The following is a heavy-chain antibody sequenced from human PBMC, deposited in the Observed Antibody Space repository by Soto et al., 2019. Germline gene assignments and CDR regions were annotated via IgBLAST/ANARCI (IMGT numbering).Heavy chain of an antibody. V-gene: IGHV1-8*01. J-gene: IGHJ6*03. CDR1: GYTFTSYD. CDR2: MNPNSGNT. D-gene: IGHD3-10*01. Sequence: QVQLVQSGAEVKKPGASVKVSCKASGYTFTSYDINWVRQATGQGLEWMGWMNPNSGNTGYAQKFQGRVTMTRNTSISTAYMELSSLRSEDTAVYYCARGITRMVRGVRTYYMDVWGKGPTVTVSS. CDR3: ARGITRMVRGVRTYYMDV.